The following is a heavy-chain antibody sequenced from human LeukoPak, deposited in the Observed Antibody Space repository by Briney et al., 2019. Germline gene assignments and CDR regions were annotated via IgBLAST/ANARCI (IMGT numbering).Heavy chain of an antibody. CDR3: VRARSVEATFYYSYYMDV. Sequence: SKTLSLTCAVYGGSFSAYYWTWNGFRQPPGMGLEWIGEFNHSGSTNYNPSLKSRVTISLDTSKNQFSLKLSSLTAADTAVYYCVRARSVEATFYYSYYMDVWGKGTTVTVSS. CDR1: GGSFSAYY. J-gene: IGHJ6*03. V-gene: IGHV4-34*01. D-gene: IGHD1-26*01. CDR2: FNHSGST.